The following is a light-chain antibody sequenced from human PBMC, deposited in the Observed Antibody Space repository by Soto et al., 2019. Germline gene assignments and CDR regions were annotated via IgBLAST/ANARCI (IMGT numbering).Light chain of an antibody. J-gene: IGLJ2*01. Sequence: QSALTQPPSASGSPGQSVTISCTGTSSDVGGYNYVSWYQQHPGKAPKLMIYEVSKRPSGVPDRFSGSKSGNTDALTVSGLQAEDEADYYCSSYAGSNHLVFGGGTKLTVL. CDR1: SSDVGGYNY. V-gene: IGLV2-8*01. CDR2: EVS. CDR3: SSYAGSNHLV.